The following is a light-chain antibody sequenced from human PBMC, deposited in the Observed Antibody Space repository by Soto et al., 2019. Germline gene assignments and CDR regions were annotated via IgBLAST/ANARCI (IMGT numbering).Light chain of an antibody. Sequence: QAVVTQPASVSGSPGQSITISCTGTSSDVGGYNYVSWYQQHPGKAPKLMIYVVINRPSGVSDRFSGSKSGNTASLTISGLQAEDEADYYCSSYTSSSTPIFGGGTKLTVL. CDR2: VVI. CDR1: SSDVGGYNY. V-gene: IGLV2-14*01. J-gene: IGLJ2*01. CDR3: SSYTSSSTPI.